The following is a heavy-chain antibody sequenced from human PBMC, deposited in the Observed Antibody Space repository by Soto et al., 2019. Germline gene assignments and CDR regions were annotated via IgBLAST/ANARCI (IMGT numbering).Heavy chain of an antibody. CDR1: GFTFSNAW. Sequence: PGGSLRLSCAASGFTFSNAWMNWVRQAPGKGLEWVGRIKSKTDGETTDYAAPVKGRFTISRDDSKNTLYLQMNSLKTEDTAVYYCTTARRDHDFWSGYPLYYFDYWGQGTLVTVSS. CDR3: TTARRDHDFWSGYPLYYFDY. CDR2: IKSKTDGETT. J-gene: IGHJ4*02. V-gene: IGHV3-15*07. D-gene: IGHD3-3*01.